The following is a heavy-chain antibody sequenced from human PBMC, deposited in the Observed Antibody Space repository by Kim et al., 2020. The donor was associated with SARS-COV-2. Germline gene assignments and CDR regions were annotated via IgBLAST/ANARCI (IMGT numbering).Heavy chain of an antibody. CDR2: ISSSSSYI. D-gene: IGHD6-13*01. V-gene: IGHV3-21*01. Sequence: GGSLRLSCAASGFTFSSYSMNWVRQAPGKGLEWVSSISSSSSYIYYADSVKGRFTISRDNAKNSLYLQMNSLRAEDTAVYYCARDAAAAGIFIFGWGQGTTVTVSS. CDR1: GFTFSSYS. J-gene: IGHJ6*02. CDR3: ARDAAAAGIFIFG.